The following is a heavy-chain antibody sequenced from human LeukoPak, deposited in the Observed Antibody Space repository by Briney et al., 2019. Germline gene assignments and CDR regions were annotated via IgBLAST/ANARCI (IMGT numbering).Heavy chain of an antibody. CDR1: GFTFSSHS. V-gene: IGHV3-21*01. J-gene: IGHJ4*02. CDR2: ISPDSGYI. D-gene: IGHD6-13*01. CDR3: APFSAVTHYYFDC. Sequence: GGSLRLSCAASGFTFSSHSLMWVRQAPGKGLEWVSPISPDSGYIYYADSVKGRFTISRDNAENSLFLQMNSLGAEDTAVYYCAPFSAVTHYYFDCWGQGTLVTVSS.